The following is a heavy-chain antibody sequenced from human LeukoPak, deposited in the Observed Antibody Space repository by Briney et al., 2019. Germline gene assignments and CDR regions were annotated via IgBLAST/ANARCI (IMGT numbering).Heavy chain of an antibody. V-gene: IGHV3-23*01. Sequence: GGSLRLSCAASGFTFSSYAMSWVRQAPGKRLEWVSAISGSGGSTYYADSVKGRFTISRDNSKNTLYLQMNSLRAEDTAVYYCAKDHGSSSSGYFDYWGQGTLVTVSS. CDR3: AKDHGSSSSGYFDY. D-gene: IGHD6-6*01. CDR1: GFTFSSYA. J-gene: IGHJ4*02. CDR2: ISGSGGST.